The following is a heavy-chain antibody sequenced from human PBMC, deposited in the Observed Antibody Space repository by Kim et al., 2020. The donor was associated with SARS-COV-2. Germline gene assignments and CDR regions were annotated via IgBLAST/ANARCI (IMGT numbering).Heavy chain of an antibody. D-gene: IGHD3-22*01. CDR1: GYTFTGYY. V-gene: IGHV1-2*02. CDR2: INPNSGGT. Sequence: ASVKVSCKASGYTFTGYYMHWVRQAPGQGLEWMGWINPNSGGTNYAQKFQGRVTMTRDTSISTAYMELSRLRSDDTAVYYCARDSYDSSGYYYTRGGAFDIWGQGTMVTVSS. J-gene: IGHJ3*02. CDR3: ARDSYDSSGYYYTRGGAFDI.